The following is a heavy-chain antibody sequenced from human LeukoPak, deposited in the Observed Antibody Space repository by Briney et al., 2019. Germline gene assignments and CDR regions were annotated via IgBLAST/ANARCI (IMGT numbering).Heavy chain of an antibody. CDR3: ARSYVLSRSSLSGVFDY. J-gene: IGHJ4*02. CDR2: MYYSGRT. Sequence: SQTLSLTCGVSGGSISSGHYYWSWIRQHPGKGLEWIGYMYYSGRTYYNPSLRSRVTISGDTSKNQFSLRITSVTAADTAVYYCARSYVLSRSSLSGVFDYWGQGTLVTVSS. D-gene: IGHD6-6*01. V-gene: IGHV4-31*11. CDR1: GGSISSGHYY.